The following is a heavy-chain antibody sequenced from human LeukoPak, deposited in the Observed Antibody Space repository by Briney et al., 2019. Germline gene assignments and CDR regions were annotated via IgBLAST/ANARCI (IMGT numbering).Heavy chain of an antibody. J-gene: IGHJ4*02. CDR3: GKHESASDY. Sequence: GGSLRLSCVASGFIFSSYGMHWVRQALGKGLEWVAFTRSDGSDKYYTGSVKGRFTISRDNSKNTLYLQMNSLRAEGTAVYYCGKHESASDYWGQGTLVTVSS. CDR1: GFIFSSYG. CDR2: TRSDGSDK. D-gene: IGHD3-16*01. V-gene: IGHV3-30*02.